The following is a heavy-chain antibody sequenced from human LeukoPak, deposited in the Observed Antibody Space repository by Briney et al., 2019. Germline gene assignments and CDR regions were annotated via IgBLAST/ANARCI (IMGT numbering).Heavy chain of an antibody. J-gene: IGHJ4*02. CDR2: ISGSGGST. Sequence: GGSLRLSCAASGFTFSSYAMSWVRQAPGKGLEWVSTISGSGGSTYYADSVKGRFTISRDNSKDTLYLQMNSLRAEDTAVYYCAKHAGYSGTWYYFDYWGQGTLVTVSS. V-gene: IGHV3-23*01. CDR3: AKHAGYSGTWYYFDY. D-gene: IGHD6-13*01. CDR1: GFTFSSYA.